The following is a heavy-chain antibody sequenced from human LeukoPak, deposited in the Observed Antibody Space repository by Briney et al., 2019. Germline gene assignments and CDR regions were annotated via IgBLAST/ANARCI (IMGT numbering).Heavy chain of an antibody. CDR3: AKFTIQLWFFDY. D-gene: IGHD5-18*01. J-gene: IGHJ4*02. V-gene: IGHV3-23*01. Sequence: PGGSLRLSCAASGFTFSSYAMSWVRQAPGKGLEWVSAISGSGGSTYYADSVKGRFTISRDDSKNTLYLQMNSLRAEDTAVYYCAKFTIQLWFFDYWGQGTLVTVSS. CDR2: ISGSGGST. CDR1: GFTFSSYA.